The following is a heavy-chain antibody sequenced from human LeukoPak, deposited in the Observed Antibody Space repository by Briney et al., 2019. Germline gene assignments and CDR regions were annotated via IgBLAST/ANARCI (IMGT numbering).Heavy chain of an antibody. V-gene: IGHV3-23*01. CDR3: AKDRSHSSGYYYGPLDY. Sequence: GGSLRLSCAASGFTFSSYAMSWVRQAPGKGPEWVSAISGSGGSTYYADSVKGRFTISRDNSKNTLYLQMNSLRAEDTAVYYCAKDRSHSSGYYYGPLDYWGQGTLVTVSS. J-gene: IGHJ4*02. D-gene: IGHD3-22*01. CDR1: GFTFSSYA. CDR2: ISGSGGST.